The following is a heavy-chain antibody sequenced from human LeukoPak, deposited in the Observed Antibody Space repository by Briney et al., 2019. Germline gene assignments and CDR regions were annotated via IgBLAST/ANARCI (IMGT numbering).Heavy chain of an antibody. CDR1: GYTFTAYY. J-gene: IGHJ4*02. Sequence: GASVNVSCKASGYTFTAYYLHSVRQAPGQRLEWLGWINPNSGGTNYAQTLQGRVTMTRDTSISTAYMELSRLRADDTAVYYCARDWGDCSSTSCYMSDYWGQGTLVTVSS. V-gene: IGHV1-2*02. D-gene: IGHD2-2*02. CDR2: INPNSGGT. CDR3: ARDWGDCSSTSCYMSDY.